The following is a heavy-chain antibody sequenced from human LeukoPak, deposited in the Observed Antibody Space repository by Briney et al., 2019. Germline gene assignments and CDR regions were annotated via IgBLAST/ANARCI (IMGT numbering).Heavy chain of an antibody. D-gene: IGHD6-13*01. V-gene: IGHV4-59*01. CDR1: GGSISSYY. CDR3: ARLYSSSLGRVFDY. CDR2: IYYTGST. Sequence: PSETLSLTCTVSGGSISSYYWSWIRRPPGKGLEWIGYIYYTGSTNYSPSLKSRVTISVDTSKNQFTLKLSSVTAADTAVYYCARLYSSSLGRVFDYWGQGTLVTVSS. J-gene: IGHJ4*02.